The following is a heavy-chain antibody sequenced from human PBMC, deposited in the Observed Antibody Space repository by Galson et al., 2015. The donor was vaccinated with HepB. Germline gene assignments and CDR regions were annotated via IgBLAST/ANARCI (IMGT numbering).Heavy chain of an antibody. Sequence: SVKVSCKASGGTLSSYAITWVRQAPGQGLEWMGRIIPILGRTNYAQKFQGRVTITADKLTNTAYMELSSLRSEDTAVYYVAREERDSSGYYSHYYYGMDVWGQGTAVTVSS. CDR3: AREERDSSGYYSHYYYGMDV. CDR1: GGTLSSYA. J-gene: IGHJ6*02. D-gene: IGHD3-22*01. CDR2: IIPILGRT. V-gene: IGHV1-69*04.